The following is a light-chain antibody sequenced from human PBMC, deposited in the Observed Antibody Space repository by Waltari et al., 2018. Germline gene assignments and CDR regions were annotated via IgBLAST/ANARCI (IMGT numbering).Light chain of an antibody. Sequence: DIVMTQSPDSLAVSLGERATINCKSSQRILYRSNNQNNLAWYQQKPGQPHKLRIYWASTREFGVPDRFSGSGSGTDFTLTISSLQAEDVAVYYCQQYYNTQWTFGQGTKVEIK. V-gene: IGKV4-1*01. CDR1: QRILYRSNNQNN. CDR2: WAS. CDR3: QQYYNTQWT. J-gene: IGKJ1*01.